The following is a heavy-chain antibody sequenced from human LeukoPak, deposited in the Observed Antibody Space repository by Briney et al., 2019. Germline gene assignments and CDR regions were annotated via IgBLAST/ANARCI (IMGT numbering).Heavy chain of an antibody. Sequence: GGSLRLSCAASGFTFSSHAMSWVRQAPGKGLEWVSAISGSGGSTYYADSVKGRFTISRDNSKNTLYLQMNSLRAEDTAVYYCAKDRQAAAGPNWFDPWGQGTLVTVSS. CDR1: GFTFSSHA. D-gene: IGHD6-13*01. CDR3: AKDRQAAAGPNWFDP. CDR2: ISGSGGST. J-gene: IGHJ5*02. V-gene: IGHV3-23*01.